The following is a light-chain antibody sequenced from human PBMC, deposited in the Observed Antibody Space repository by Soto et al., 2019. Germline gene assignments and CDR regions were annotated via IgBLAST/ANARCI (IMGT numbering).Light chain of an antibody. CDR3: SSYTSTSTRV. CDR2: EVS. J-gene: IGLJ1*01. CDR1: SSDVGGYNY. V-gene: IGLV2-8*01. Sequence: HSVLTHPPSASVSPGQSVTISCTGTSSDVGGYNYVSWYQQHPGKAPKLIIYEVSKRPSGVPDRFSGSKSGNTASLTISGLQAEDEADYYCSSYTSTSTRVFGTGTKVT.